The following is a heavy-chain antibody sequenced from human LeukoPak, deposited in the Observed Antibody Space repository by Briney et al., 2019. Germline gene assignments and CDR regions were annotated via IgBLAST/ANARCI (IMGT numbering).Heavy chain of an antibody. Sequence: ASVKVSCKASGYTFTSYGISWVRQAPGQGLEWMGWISAYKGNTNYAQKLQGRVTMTTDTSTSTAYMELRSLRSDDTAVYYCARVADYGGNSRFDPWGQGILVTVSS. CDR1: GYTFTSYG. CDR3: ARVADYGGNSRFDP. D-gene: IGHD4-23*01. V-gene: IGHV1-18*01. CDR2: ISAYKGNT. J-gene: IGHJ5*02.